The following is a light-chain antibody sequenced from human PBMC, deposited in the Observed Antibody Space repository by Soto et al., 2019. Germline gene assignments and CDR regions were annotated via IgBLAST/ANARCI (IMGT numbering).Light chain of an antibody. Sequence: CTGTSSDVGGYNYVSWYQQHPGKAPKLMIYEVSNRPSGVSNRFSGSKSGNTASLTISGLQAEDEADYYCSSYTSSSTYVFGTGTKVTVL. V-gene: IGLV2-14*01. CDR1: SSDVGGYNY. CDR2: EVS. CDR3: SSYTSSSTYV. J-gene: IGLJ1*01.